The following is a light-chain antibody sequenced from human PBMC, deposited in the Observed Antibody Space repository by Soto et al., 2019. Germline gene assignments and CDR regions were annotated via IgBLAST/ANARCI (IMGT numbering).Light chain of an antibody. V-gene: IGKV1-33*01. Sequence: IQLTQPPSSLSASVGETVTITCRASQDIDNSLNWYQHQPGKAPKLLIYAVSLLETGVPSRFSGRGSGTVFSLTITSLQADDFATYYCQQHDGRPTMTFGQGTRLDSK. CDR1: QDIDNS. J-gene: IGKJ5*01. CDR2: AVS. CDR3: QQHDGRPTMT.